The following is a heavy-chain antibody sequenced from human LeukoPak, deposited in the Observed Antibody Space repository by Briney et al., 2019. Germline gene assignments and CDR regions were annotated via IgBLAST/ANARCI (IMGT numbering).Heavy chain of an antibody. Sequence: SVKVSCKASGGTFSSYTISWVRQAPGQGLEWMGRIIPILGIANYAQKFQGRVTITADKSTSTAYMELSSLRSEDTAVHYCARSSPGRPWYSSSWWFDYWGQGTLVTVSS. J-gene: IGHJ4*02. D-gene: IGHD6-13*01. CDR1: GGTFSSYT. CDR2: IIPILGIA. CDR3: ARSSPGRPWYSSSWWFDY. V-gene: IGHV1-69*02.